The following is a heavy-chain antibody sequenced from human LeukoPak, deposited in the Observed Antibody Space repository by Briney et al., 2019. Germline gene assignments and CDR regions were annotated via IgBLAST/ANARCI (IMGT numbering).Heavy chain of an antibody. D-gene: IGHD4/OR15-4a*01. J-gene: IGHJ3*02. V-gene: IGHV1-24*01. Sequence: ASVKVSCKVSGDTLTELSMHWVRQAPGKGLEWMGGFDPEDGETIYAQKFQGRVTMTEDTSTDTAYMELSSLRSEDTAVYYCATNTPSANSLDVFDIWGQGTMVTVSS. CDR2: FDPEDGET. CDR3: ATNTPSANSLDVFDI. CDR1: GDTLTELS.